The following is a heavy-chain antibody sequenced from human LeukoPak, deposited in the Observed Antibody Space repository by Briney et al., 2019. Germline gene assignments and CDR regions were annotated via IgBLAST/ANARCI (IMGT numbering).Heavy chain of an antibody. J-gene: IGHJ4*02. CDR3: AKKVSLEGY. Sequence: GGSLRLSCVASGFTFSNYAMSWVRQSPGKGLEWVSAISGGGGSTYYADSVKGRLTISRDNSKNTLYVQMNSLRAEDTAVYYCAKKVSLEGYWGQGTLVTVSS. CDR1: GFTFSNYA. D-gene: IGHD1-1*01. V-gene: IGHV3-23*01. CDR2: ISGGGGST.